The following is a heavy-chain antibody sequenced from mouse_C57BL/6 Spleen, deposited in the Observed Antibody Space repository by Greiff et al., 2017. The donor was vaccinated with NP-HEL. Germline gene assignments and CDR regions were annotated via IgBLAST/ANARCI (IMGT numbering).Heavy chain of an antibody. CDR3: TRWTAQVYYFDY. CDR1: GYTFTDYE. J-gene: IGHJ2*01. Sequence: GKRQKSGGEWGREGASVPLSFNASGYTFTDYEMHWVKQTPVHGLEWIGAIDPETGGTAYNQKFKGKAILTADKSSSTAYMELRSLTSEDSAVYYCTRWTAQVYYFDYWGQGTTLTVSS. V-gene: IGHV1-15*01. D-gene: IGHD3-2*02. CDR2: IDPETGGT.